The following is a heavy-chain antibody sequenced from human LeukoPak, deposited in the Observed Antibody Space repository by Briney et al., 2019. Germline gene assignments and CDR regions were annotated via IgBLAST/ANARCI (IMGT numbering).Heavy chain of an antibody. CDR3: ARGEGSGSYMSYFDY. Sequence: PPETLSLTCAVYVGSFSGYYWSWIRQPPGKGLEWIGEIDHSGGTIYNPSLESRVTISQDTSKNQFSLKLSSVTAADTAVYYCARGEGSGSYMSYFDYWGQGGLVTVSS. CDR1: VGSFSGYY. V-gene: IGHV4-34*01. CDR2: IDHSGGT. D-gene: IGHD3-10*01. J-gene: IGHJ4*02.